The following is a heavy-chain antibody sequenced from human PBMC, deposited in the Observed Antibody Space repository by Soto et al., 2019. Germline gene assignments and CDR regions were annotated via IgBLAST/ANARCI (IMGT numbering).Heavy chain of an antibody. Sequence: QLQLQESGSGLVKPSQTLSLTCAVSGGSINTATHSWSWIRQPPGKGLEWIGYIYHSGSTYYNPSVKGRVTKSIDKANTQCSLRLSSVTAADTAVYYCARGGGVTTTGDDYWGQGILVTVSS. CDR3: ARGGGVTTTGDDY. CDR2: IYHSGST. J-gene: IGHJ4*02. D-gene: IGHD4-4*01. V-gene: IGHV4-30-2*01. CDR1: GGSINTATHS.